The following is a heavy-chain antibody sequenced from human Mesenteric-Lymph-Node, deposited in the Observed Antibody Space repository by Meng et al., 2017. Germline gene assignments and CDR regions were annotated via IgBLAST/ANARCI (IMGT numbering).Heavy chain of an antibody. Sequence: QVVVVVLGAGLVKPGGSLRLSCAAYGFTLSDSYMSLIRQAPGKELEWIGEINHSGSTNYNPSLKSRVTISVDTSKNQFSLKLSSVTAADTAVYYCARGSSSSWYFGYWGQGTLVTVSS. D-gene: IGHD6-13*01. CDR1: GFTLSDSY. CDR3: ARGSSSSWYFGY. CDR2: INHSGST. V-gene: IGHV4-34*01. J-gene: IGHJ4*02.